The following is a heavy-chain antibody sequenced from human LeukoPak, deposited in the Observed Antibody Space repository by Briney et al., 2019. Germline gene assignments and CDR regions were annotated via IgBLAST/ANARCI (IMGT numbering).Heavy chain of an antibody. V-gene: IGHV1-69*04. CDR1: GGTFGSYA. Sequence: GASVKVSCKASGGTFGSYAISWVRQAPGQGLEWMGRIIPILGIANYAQKFQGRVTITADKSTSTAYMELSSLRSEDTAVYYCARGYNWNALPYYYYGMDVWGQGTTVTVSS. CDR3: ARGYNWNALPYYYYGMDV. D-gene: IGHD1-1*01. CDR2: IIPILGIA. J-gene: IGHJ6*02.